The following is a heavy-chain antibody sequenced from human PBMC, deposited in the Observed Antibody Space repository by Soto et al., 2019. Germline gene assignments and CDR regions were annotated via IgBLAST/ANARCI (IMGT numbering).Heavy chain of an antibody. CDR2: ISYDGSNK. CDR1: GFTFSSYG. J-gene: IGHJ6*04. Sequence: GGSLRLSCAASGFTFSSYGMHWVRQAPGKGLEWVAVISYDGSNKYYADSVKGRFTISRDNSKNTLYLQMNSLRAEDTAVHYCAKGARLGVKAYYYVMDVCGEGTTVTVSA. D-gene: IGHD3-16*01. V-gene: IGHV3-30*18. CDR3: AKGARLGVKAYYYVMDV.